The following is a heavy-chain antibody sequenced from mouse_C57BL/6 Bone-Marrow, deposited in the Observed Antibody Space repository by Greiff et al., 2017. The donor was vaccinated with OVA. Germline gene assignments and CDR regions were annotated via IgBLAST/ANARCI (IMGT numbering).Heavy chain of an antibody. CDR2: IDPSDSYT. D-gene: IGHD3-1*01. J-gene: IGHJ3*01. CDR3: ARSGWDRVPFAY. CDR1: GYTFTSYW. V-gene: IGHV1-69*01. Sequence: VQLQQPGAELVMPGASVKLSCKASGYTFTSYWMHWVKQRPGQGLEWIGEIDPSDSYTNYNQKFKGKSTLTVDKSSSTAYMQLSSLTSEDSAVYYCARSGWDRVPFAYWGQGTRVTVSA.